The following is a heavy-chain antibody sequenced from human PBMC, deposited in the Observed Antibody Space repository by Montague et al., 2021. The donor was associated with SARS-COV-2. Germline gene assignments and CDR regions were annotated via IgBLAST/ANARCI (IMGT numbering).Heavy chain of an antibody. CDR3: VREKAGGLRNVLDI. D-gene: IGHD3-10*02. J-gene: IGHJ3*02. CDR1: GFSIGSGDY. V-gene: IGHV4-38-2*02. Sequence: SETLSLTCTVSGFSIGSGDYWGRIRQPPGKGLEWIGSIYHSGTTYYNPSLQSRLTMSIDTSTNQFSLRLTSVTAADTAVFFCVREKAGGLRNVLDIWGQGTTVTVSS. CDR2: IYHSGTT.